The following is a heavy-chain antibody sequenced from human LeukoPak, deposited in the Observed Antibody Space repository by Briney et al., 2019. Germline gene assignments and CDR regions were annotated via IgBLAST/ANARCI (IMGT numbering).Heavy chain of an antibody. CDR3: ARVVAVAPGGAFDI. CDR1: GFTVSSNY. J-gene: IGHJ3*02. Sequence: PGGSLRLSCAASGFTVSSNYMSWVRQAPGNGLEWVSVIYSGGNTYYADSVKGRFTISRDNSKNTLYLQMNSLRAEDTAVYYCARVVAVAPGGAFDIWGQGTMVTVSS. D-gene: IGHD6-19*01. CDR2: IYSGGNT. V-gene: IGHV3-66*01.